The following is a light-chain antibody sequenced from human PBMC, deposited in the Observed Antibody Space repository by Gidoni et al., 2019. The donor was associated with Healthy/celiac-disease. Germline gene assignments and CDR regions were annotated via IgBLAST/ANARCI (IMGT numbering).Light chain of an antibody. Sequence: EIMLTQSPGTLSLSPGERATLSCRASQSVSSSYLAWYQQKPGQAPRLLIYGASSRATGIPDRFSGSGSGTDFTLTISRLEPEDFAVYYCQQYGSSPTTFGQXTKVEIK. CDR3: QQYGSSPTT. J-gene: IGKJ1*01. CDR2: GAS. V-gene: IGKV3-20*01. CDR1: QSVSSSY.